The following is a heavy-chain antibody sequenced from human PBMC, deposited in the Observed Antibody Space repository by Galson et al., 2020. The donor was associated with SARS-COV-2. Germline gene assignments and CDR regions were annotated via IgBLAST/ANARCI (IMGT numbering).Heavy chain of an antibody. J-gene: IGHJ6*03. D-gene: IGHD2-2*01. CDR2: IYHSGST. CDR1: GYSISSGYY. CDR3: ARVVRRCSSTSCYFYYYYYYMDV. Sequence: SQTLSLTCTVSGYSISSGYYWGWIRQPPGKGLEWIGSIYHSGSTYYNPSLKSRVTISVDTSKNQFSLKLSSVTAADTAVYYCARVVRRCSSTSCYFYYYYYYMDVWGKGTTVTVSS. V-gene: IGHV4-38-2*02.